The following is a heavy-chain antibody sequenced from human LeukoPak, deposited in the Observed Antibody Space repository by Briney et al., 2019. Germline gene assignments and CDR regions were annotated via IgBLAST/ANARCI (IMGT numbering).Heavy chain of an antibody. Sequence: GGSLRLSCAASGLTAAAYGMSWVRQAPGKGLEWVSGINWSGESTGYADSVKGRFTISRDNAENALYLQMNSLTAEDTARYYCARDLSSSWYSLAYWGRGTLVTVSS. V-gene: IGHV3-20*04. CDR2: INWSGEST. J-gene: IGHJ4*02. CDR3: ARDLSSSWYSLAY. D-gene: IGHD6-13*01. CDR1: GLTAAAYG.